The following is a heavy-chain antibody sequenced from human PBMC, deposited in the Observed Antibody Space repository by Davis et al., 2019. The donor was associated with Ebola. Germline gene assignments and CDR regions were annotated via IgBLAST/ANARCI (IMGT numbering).Heavy chain of an antibody. Sequence: ASVKVSCKAVGDTLTSYAMTWVRQAPGQGLEWMGWINPHNGNTNYAQNVQGRVTMTTDTSTSTAYMEVGILRSDDTAVYYCARHRSRDWNDGVYFDYWGRGTLVTVSS. D-gene: IGHD1-1*01. CDR3: ARHRSRDWNDGVYFDY. V-gene: IGHV1-18*01. CDR1: GDTLTSYA. J-gene: IGHJ4*02. CDR2: INPHNGNT.